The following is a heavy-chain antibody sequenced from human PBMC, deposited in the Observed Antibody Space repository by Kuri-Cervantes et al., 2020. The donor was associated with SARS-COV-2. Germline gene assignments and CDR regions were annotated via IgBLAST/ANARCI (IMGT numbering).Heavy chain of an antibody. CDR2: ISSSGTTT. J-gene: IGHJ4*02. V-gene: IGHV3-11*04. Sequence: GESLKISCAASGFTFSDYYMHWIRQAPGKGLEWVSYISSSGTTTYYADSVKGRFTISRDNAKKSLYVQMNSLRAEDTAVYYCASGSGSYYGGDYWGQETLVTVSS. CDR3: ASGSGSYYGGDY. CDR1: GFTFSDYY. D-gene: IGHD1-26*01.